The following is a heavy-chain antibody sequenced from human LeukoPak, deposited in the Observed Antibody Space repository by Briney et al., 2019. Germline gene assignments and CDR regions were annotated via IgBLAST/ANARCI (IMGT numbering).Heavy chain of an antibody. V-gene: IGHV3-23*01. J-gene: IGHJ4*02. CDR3: AKGAQDFGDSTTDY. Sequence: GGSLRLSCAASAFTFSNFAMSWFRQAPGKGLEWVSVISGSGGRPYYADSVKGRFTISRDNSKITVFLQMNSLRVEDTAVYYCAKGAQDFGDSTTDYWGQGTLVTVSS. CDR1: AFTFSNFA. CDR2: ISGSGGRP. D-gene: IGHD4-17*01.